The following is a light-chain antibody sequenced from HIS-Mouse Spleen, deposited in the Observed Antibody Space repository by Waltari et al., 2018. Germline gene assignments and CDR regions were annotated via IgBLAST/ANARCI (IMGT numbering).Light chain of an antibody. CDR1: QSVLYRSNNKNY. J-gene: IGKJ3*01. CDR3: QQYYSTPFT. V-gene: IGKV4-1*01. Sequence: DIVMTQSPDSLAVSLGERATINCNSSQSVLYRSNNKNYLAWYQQKPGQPPKLPIYWASTRESGVPDRFSGSGSGTDFTLTISSLQAEDVAVYYCQQYYSTPFTFGPGTKVDIK. CDR2: WAS.